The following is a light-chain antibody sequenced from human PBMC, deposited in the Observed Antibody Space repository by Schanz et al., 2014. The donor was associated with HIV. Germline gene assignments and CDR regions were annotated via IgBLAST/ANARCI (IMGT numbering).Light chain of an antibody. V-gene: IGLV1-40*01. CDR2: DDN. Sequence: QSVLTQPPSLSGAPGQRVSLSCNGTSSNIGAGYDVHWYQQFPGTAPKLLIFDDNSRPSGVPGRFSGSKSDTSASLAITGLQADDEADYYCQSFDRGMRGLIFGGGTKLTVL. CDR3: QSFDRGMRGLI. CDR1: SSNIGAGYD. J-gene: IGLJ2*01.